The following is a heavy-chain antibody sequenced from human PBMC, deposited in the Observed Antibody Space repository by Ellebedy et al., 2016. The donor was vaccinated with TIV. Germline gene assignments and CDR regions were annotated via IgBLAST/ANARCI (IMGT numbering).Heavy chain of an antibody. V-gene: IGHV4-34*01. D-gene: IGHD3-10*01. CDR2: VNQSGRT. CDR3: TRDRLWFGELRGASDI. Sequence: SETLSLTCAVYGGSFSGYYWSWVRQPPGKGLEWIGEVNQSGRTNYHPSLKSRVTISVDTSKNQFSLTMSSVRAADTAVYYCTRDRLWFGELRGASDIWGQGTMVIVSS. CDR1: GGSFSGYY. J-gene: IGHJ3*02.